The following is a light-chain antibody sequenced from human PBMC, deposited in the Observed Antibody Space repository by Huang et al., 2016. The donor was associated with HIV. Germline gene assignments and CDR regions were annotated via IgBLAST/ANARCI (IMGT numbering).Light chain of an antibody. CDR1: QGISSY. CDR3: QQLNSYPPT. Sequence: IQLTQSPSPLSASVGDRVTITCRASQGISSYLAWYQQKPGKAPRLLIYAAATLQSGVPSRFSGSGSGTEFTLTISSLQPEDFATYHCQQLNSYPPTFGQGTKVEIK. J-gene: IGKJ1*01. CDR2: AAA. V-gene: IGKV1-9*01.